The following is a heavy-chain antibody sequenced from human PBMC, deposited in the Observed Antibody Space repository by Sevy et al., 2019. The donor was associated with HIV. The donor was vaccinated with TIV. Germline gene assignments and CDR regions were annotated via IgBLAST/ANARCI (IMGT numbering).Heavy chain of an antibody. V-gene: IGHV1-24*01. Sequence: ASVKVSCKVSGYTLTQLSMHWVRQAPGKGLEWVGTFDPEDGETIYAQKFQGRVTMTEDTSTDTAYMELSSLRSEDTAVFYCAVTKDYYDNSAYPFDYWGQGTLVTVSS. CDR3: AVTKDYYDNSAYPFDY. CDR1: GYTLTQLS. J-gene: IGHJ4*02. CDR2: FDPEDGET. D-gene: IGHD3-22*01.